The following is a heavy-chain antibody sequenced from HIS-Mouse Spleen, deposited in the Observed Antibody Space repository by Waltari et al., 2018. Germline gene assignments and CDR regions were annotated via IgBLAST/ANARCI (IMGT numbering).Heavy chain of an antibody. CDR1: GGTFSSYA. CDR2: IIPIFGTA. V-gene: IGHV1-69*01. J-gene: IGHJ2*01. CDR3: ARDSGSYSFWYFDL. Sequence: QVQLVQSGAEVTKPGSSVKVSCKASGGTFSSYAISCVRQAPGQVLEWMGGIIPIFGTANYAQKFQGRVTITADESTSTAYMELSSLRSEDTAVYYCARDSGSYSFWYFDLWGRGTLVTVSS. D-gene: IGHD1-26*01.